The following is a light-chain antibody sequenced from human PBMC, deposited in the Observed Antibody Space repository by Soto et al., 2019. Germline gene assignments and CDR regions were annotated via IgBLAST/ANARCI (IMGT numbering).Light chain of an antibody. CDR1: SSDVGTYNY. CDR3: CSYAGGYIFYV. V-gene: IGLV2-11*01. J-gene: IGLJ1*01. Sequence: QSALTQPRSVSGSPGQSVTISCTGTSSDVGTYNYVSWYQQHPGKAPKVMIYDVSKRPSGVPDRFSGSKSGNTASLTISGLQAEDEADYYCCSYAGGYIFYVFGTGTKLTVL. CDR2: DVS.